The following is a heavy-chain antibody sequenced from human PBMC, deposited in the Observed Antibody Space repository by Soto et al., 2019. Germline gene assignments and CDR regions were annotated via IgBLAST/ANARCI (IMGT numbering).Heavy chain of an antibody. J-gene: IGHJ5*02. CDR2: IRNKANSYST. Sequence: PGGSLRLSCTASGFTFSEQYMDWVRQAPGKGLEWVARIRNKANSYSTEYAASVKGRFTISRDDSKNAVYLQMDSLKTEDTAVYYCVSSWNTPRKFDHWGKGTLVTVSS. V-gene: IGHV3-72*01. CDR3: VSSWNTPRKFDH. D-gene: IGHD1-1*01. CDR1: GFTFSEQY.